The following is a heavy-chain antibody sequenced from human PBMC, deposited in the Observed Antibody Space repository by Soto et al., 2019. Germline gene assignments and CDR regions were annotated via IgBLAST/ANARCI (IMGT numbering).Heavy chain of an antibody. CDR2: ISGDGDST. CDR1: GFTFSSYA. J-gene: IGHJ4*02. Sequence: EVQLLESGGNLVQPGGSLRLSCAASGFTFSSYAMSWVRQAPGKGLEWVSSISGDGDSTFYVDSVKGRFIISRDNSKNTLYRHMNSLRAEDTAVYYCAKDLFHVAGSGTYYGYFDYWGQGTLVTVSS. V-gene: IGHV3-23*01. D-gene: IGHD3-10*01. CDR3: AKDLFHVAGSGTYYGYFDY.